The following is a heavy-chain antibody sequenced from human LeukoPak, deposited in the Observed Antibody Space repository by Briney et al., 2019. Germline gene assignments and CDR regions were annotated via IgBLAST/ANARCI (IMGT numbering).Heavy chain of an antibody. CDR2: IIANCGNA. V-gene: IGHV1-69*05. J-gene: IGHJ5*02. CDR1: GDTFSSYA. Sequence: SVKVSCKASGDTFSSYAISWVRQAPGQGLEGMGGIIANCGNANYGQKFQGRVTITTDESTSTAYMELSSLRSEDTAVYYSSSEVAGTLLGFDPWGQGTLDTVSA. D-gene: IGHD6-19*01. CDR3: SSEVAGTLLGFDP.